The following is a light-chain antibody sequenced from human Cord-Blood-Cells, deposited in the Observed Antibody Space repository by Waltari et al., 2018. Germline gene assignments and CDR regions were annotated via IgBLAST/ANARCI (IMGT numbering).Light chain of an antibody. CDR2: DVS. CDR3: SSYTSSSTLWV. V-gene: IGLV2-14*01. Sequence: SALTQPASVFGSPGPSITLSCTGTSSDVGGSNYVSLYQQHPGKAPKLMIYDVSNRPSGVSNRFSGSKSGNTASLTISGLQAEDEADYYCSSYTSSSTLWVFGGGTKLTVL. CDR1: SSDVGGSNY. J-gene: IGLJ3*02.